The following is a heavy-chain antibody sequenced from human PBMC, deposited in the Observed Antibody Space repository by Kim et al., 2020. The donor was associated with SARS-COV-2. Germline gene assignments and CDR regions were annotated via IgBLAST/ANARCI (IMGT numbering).Heavy chain of an antibody. CDR2: ISSDGSNQ. Sequence: GSLRLSCAASGFTFTSYAMQWVRQAPGKGLEWLAVISSDGSNQFYADSVKGRFTISRDNSKNTLDLHMNSLRGDDTAVYYCARALGACTSATCNSRYFQHWGQGTLVTVSS. V-gene: IGHV3-30-3*01. CDR3: ARALGACTSATCNSRYFQH. D-gene: IGHD2-2*01. J-gene: IGHJ1*01. CDR1: GFTFTSYA.